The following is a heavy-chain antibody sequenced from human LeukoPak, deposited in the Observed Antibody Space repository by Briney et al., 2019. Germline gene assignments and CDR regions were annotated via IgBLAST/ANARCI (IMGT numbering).Heavy chain of an antibody. V-gene: IGHV4-59*01. Sequence: SETLSLTCTSSGGSISSYYWSWIRQPPGKGLEWIGYIYYSGTTNYNPSLKSRVTISVDTSKNQFSLKLSSVTAADTAVYYCARGVYIAAAQYAYWGQGTLVTVSS. CDR2: IYYSGTT. J-gene: IGHJ4*02. CDR3: ARGVYIAAAQYAY. D-gene: IGHD6-13*01. CDR1: GGSISSYY.